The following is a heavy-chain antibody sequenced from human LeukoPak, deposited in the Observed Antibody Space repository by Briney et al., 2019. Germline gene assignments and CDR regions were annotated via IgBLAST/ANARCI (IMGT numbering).Heavy chain of an antibody. J-gene: IGHJ6*02. V-gene: IGHV4-34*01. CDR1: GFTVSVYY. CDR2: INQSGST. Sequence: GSLRLSCAVSGFTVSVYYMSWIRQPPGKGLEWIGEINQSGSTNYNPSLKSRVTISVDTSKNQFSLKLSSVTAADTAVYYCARGPTRPGYYYYYGMDVWGQGTTVTVSS. CDR3: ARGPTRPGYYYYYGMDV. D-gene: IGHD1-14*01.